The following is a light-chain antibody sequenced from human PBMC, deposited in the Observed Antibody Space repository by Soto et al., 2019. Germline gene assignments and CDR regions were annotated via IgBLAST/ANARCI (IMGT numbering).Light chain of an antibody. CDR3: QQYGSSPLYT. V-gene: IGKV3-20*01. J-gene: IGKJ2*01. CDR2: AAS. Sequence: IVLTQSTGTLSLYPGERATLSCRASQSVSSSYLAWYQQKPGQAPRLLIYAASSRAAGIPDKFCGSGSGTDSTLTISRLEPEDFAVYYCQQYGSSPLYTFGQGTKLEIK. CDR1: QSVSSSY.